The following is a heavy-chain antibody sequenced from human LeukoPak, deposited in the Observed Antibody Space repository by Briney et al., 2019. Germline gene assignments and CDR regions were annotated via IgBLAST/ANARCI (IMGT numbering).Heavy chain of an antibody. D-gene: IGHD6-19*01. Sequence: PSETLSPTCTVSGGSISSYYWSWIRQPAGKGLEWIGRIYTSGSTNYNPSLKSRVTMSVDTSKNHFSLKLSSVTAADTAVYYCARGGNRSGWSPYNWFDPWGQGTLVTVSS. CDR3: ARGGNRSGWSPYNWFDP. CDR1: GGSISSYY. J-gene: IGHJ5*02. CDR2: IYTSGST. V-gene: IGHV4-4*07.